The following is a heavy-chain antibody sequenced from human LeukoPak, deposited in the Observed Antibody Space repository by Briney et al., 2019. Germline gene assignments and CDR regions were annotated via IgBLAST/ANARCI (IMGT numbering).Heavy chain of an antibody. J-gene: IGHJ4*02. CDR1: GYTFTNYY. V-gene: IGHV5-51*01. CDR2: IYPGDSDI. Sequence: GESLKISFKGSGYTFTNYYIAWVRQMPGKGLACMGIIYPGDSDIRYSPSFQGQVTISADKSINTAYLQWSSLKASDSAMYYCARSASRYFDWFDYWGQGTLVTVSS. D-gene: IGHD3-9*01. CDR3: ARSASRYFDWFDY.